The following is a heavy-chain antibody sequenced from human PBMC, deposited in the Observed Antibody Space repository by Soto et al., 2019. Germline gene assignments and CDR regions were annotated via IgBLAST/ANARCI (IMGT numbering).Heavy chain of an antibody. Sequence: GGSLRLSCAASGFSFSNYGLHWVRQPPGKGLEWLALISYDGNTKYYADSVKGRFSISRDNSKNTLYVQMNSLRAEDTAVYYCARDASKYFDWSRSNTGNWFDPWGQGTLVTVSS. D-gene: IGHD3-9*01. V-gene: IGHV3-30-3*01. CDR3: ARDASKYFDWSRSNTGNWFDP. CDR2: ISYDGNTK. J-gene: IGHJ5*02. CDR1: GFSFSNYG.